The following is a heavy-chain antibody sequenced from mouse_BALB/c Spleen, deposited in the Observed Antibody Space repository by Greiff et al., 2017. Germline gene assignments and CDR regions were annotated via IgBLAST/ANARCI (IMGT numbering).Heavy chain of an antibody. D-gene: IGHD2-1*01. CDR3: AGNLCAY. CDR1: GYTFTSYV. V-gene: IGHV1-14*01. J-gene: IGHJ3*01. CDR2: INPYNDGT. Sequence: VQLKESGPELVKPGASVKMSCKASGYTFTSYVMHWVKQKPGQGLEWIGYINPYNDGTKYNEKFKGKATLTSDKSSSTAYMELSSLTSEDSAVYYCAGNLCAYWGQGTLGTVSA.